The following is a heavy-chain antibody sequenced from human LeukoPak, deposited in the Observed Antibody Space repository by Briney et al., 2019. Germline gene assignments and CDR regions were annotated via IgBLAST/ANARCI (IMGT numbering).Heavy chain of an antibody. D-gene: IGHD3/OR15-3a*01. J-gene: IGHJ6*03. Sequence: ASVKVSCKASGYTFTSYAMHWVRQAPGQRLEWMGWISAYNGNTNYAQKLQGRVTMTTDTSTSTAYMELRSLRSDDTAVYYCARTVGQREPSYYYYMDVWGKGTTVTVSS. CDR2: ISAYNGNT. V-gene: IGHV1-18*01. CDR1: GYTFTSYA. CDR3: ARTVGQREPSYYYYMDV.